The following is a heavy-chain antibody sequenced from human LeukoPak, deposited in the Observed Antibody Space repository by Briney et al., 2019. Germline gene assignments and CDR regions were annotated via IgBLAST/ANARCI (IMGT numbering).Heavy chain of an antibody. CDR2: IYYSGST. CDR3: ARTYMTSARFDP. Sequence: PSETLSLTCTVSGGSISSGGYYWSWIRQHPGKGLEWIGYIYYSGSTYYKPSLKSRVTISVDTSKNQFSLKLSSVTAADTAVYYCARTYMTSARFDPWGQGTLVTVSS. V-gene: IGHV4-31*03. D-gene: IGHD2-21*02. J-gene: IGHJ5*02. CDR1: GGSISSGGYY.